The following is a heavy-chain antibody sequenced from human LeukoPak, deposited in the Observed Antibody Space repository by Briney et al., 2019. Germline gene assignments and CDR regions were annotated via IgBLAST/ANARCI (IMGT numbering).Heavy chain of an antibody. CDR3: ARDVYSAYDRDLDH. CDR1: GASISDTNW. Sequence: SETLSLTCTISGASISDTNWWTWVRQPPGKGLEWIGEISHNGNTNYSPSLKSRVTISVDKSKNQFSLRLDSVTAADTAVYYCARDVYSAYDRDLDHWGQGALVTVSS. J-gene: IGHJ4*02. V-gene: IGHV4-4*02. CDR2: ISHNGNT. D-gene: IGHD5-12*01.